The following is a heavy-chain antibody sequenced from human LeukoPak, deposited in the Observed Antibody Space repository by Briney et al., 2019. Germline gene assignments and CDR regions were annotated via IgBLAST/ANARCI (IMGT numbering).Heavy chain of an antibody. Sequence: ASVKVSCKASGYTFTAYYMHWVRQAPGQGLEWRGWIYPNSGNTNYAQKLQGRATMTTDTSTSTAYMELRSLRSDDTAVYFCARDAADTVRGGDYWGQESLVTVSS. CDR3: ARDAADTVRGGDY. CDR2: IYPNSGNT. CDR1: GYTFTAYY. V-gene: IGHV1-18*04. D-gene: IGHD5-18*01. J-gene: IGHJ4*02.